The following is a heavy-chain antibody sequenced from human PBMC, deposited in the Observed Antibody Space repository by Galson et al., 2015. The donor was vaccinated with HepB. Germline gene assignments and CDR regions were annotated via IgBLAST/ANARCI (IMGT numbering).Heavy chain of an antibody. CDR3: TRHPDYGDYSYYFDY. CDR2: IRSKANSYAT. D-gene: IGHD4-17*01. V-gene: IGHV3-73*01. Sequence: SLRLSCAASGFTFCGSAMHWVRQASGKGLEWVGRIRSKANSYATAYAASVKGRFTISRDDSKNTAYLQMNSLKTEDTAVYYCTRHPDYGDYSYYFDYWGQGTLVTVSS. CDR1: GFTFCGSA. J-gene: IGHJ4*02.